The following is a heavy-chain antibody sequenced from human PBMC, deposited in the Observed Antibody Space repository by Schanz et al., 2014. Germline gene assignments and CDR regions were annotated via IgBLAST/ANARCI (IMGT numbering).Heavy chain of an antibody. Sequence: QVQLQESGPGLVKPSETLSLTCTVSGGSVSTYKWGWIRQPPGKGLEYIGLISYGGLSDYNPSLKSRVTISLDKSKNQFSLNLNSVTAADTAVYYCAREWSSFDYWGQGALVSVSS. CDR3: AREWSSFDY. V-gene: IGHV4-59*02. D-gene: IGHD3-10*01. J-gene: IGHJ4*02. CDR1: GGSVSTYK. CDR2: ISYGGLS.